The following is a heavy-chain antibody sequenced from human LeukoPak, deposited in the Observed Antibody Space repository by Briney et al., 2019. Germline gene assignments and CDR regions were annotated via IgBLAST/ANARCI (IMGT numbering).Heavy chain of an antibody. Sequence: PGGSLRLSCEASGFSFSSYNMDWVRQTPGKGLEWISSITTSSTYTFYADSVKGRFTISRDNAKNTLYLQMNSLRAEDTAVYYCAGGGVDYWGQGTLVTVSS. CDR2: ITTSSTYT. V-gene: IGHV3-21*01. CDR1: GFSFSSYN. CDR3: AGGGVDY. J-gene: IGHJ4*02.